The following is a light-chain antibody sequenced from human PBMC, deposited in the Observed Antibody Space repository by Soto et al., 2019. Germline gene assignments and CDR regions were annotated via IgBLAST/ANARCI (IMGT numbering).Light chain of an antibody. CDR3: NSYTGSSTYV. Sequence: QSELTQPPSVSGSPGQSVAISCTGPSSDVGSYNRVSWYQQPPGAAPKLMIYEVSNRPSGVPDRFSGSKSGNTASLTISGLQAEDEADYYYNSYTGSSTYVFGTGT. J-gene: IGLJ1*01. CDR1: SSDVGSYNR. CDR2: EVS. V-gene: IGLV2-18*02.